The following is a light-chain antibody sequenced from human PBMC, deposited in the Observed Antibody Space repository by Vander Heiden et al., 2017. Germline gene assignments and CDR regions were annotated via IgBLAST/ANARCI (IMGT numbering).Light chain of an antibody. CDR2: AAS. V-gene: IGKV1-39*01. J-gene: IGKJ2*01. Sequence: DIQMTQSPTSLSASVGDRVTITCRASQNIRRYLNWYQHKPGKAPKLLINAASTLQGGVPSRFSGSGSGTEFSLTINSLHPEDFATYYCQQSDSTPQTFGQGTKMEIK. CDR3: QQSDSTPQT. CDR1: QNIRRY.